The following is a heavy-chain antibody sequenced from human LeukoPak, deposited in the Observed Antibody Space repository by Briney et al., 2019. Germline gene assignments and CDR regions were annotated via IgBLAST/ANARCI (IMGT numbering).Heavy chain of an antibody. D-gene: IGHD2-8*01. V-gene: IGHV3-48*01. CDR1: GFTFSNYG. CDR3: VRGQTNLDNWFDP. Sequence: GGSLRLSCEASGFTFSNYGMNWVRQAPGKGLEWVSYIRPNDGTTHYADSVKGRFTISRDNAKNSLSLQMTSLRVDDSAVYYCVRGQTNLDNWFDPWGQGTLVIISS. J-gene: IGHJ5*02. CDR2: IRPNDGTT.